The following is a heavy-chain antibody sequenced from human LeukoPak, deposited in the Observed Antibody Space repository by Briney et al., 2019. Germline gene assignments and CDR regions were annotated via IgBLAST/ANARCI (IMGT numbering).Heavy chain of an antibody. V-gene: IGHV3-23*01. Sequence: GGSLRLSCAASGFTFSSYAMSWVRQAPGKGLEWVSVISGSGGSTYYADSVKGRFSISRDNSKNTLYLQMNSLKAEDTAEYYCAKGRYSSSWYYCDIWGQGTMVTVSS. CDR3: AKGRYSSSWYYCDI. CDR2: ISGSGGST. CDR1: GFTFSSYA. D-gene: IGHD6-13*01. J-gene: IGHJ3*02.